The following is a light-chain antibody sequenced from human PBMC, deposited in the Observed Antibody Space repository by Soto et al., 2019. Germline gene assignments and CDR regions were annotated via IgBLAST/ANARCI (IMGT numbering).Light chain of an antibody. CDR1: QSFRSSY. V-gene: IGKV3D-20*02. Sequence: EIVLTQSPGTLSLSPGDRATLSCRASQSFRSSYLAWYQQRPGQAPRLLIYAASSRATGIPARFSGSGSGTDFTLTISSLEPEDFAVYYCQQRSNWPLTFGGGTKVDIK. J-gene: IGKJ4*01. CDR3: QQRSNWPLT. CDR2: AAS.